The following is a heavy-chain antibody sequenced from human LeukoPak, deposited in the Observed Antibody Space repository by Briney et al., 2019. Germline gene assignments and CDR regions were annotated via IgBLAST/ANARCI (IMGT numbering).Heavy chain of an antibody. Sequence: GGSLRLSCAASGFTFSSYAMSWVRQAPGKGLEWVSAISGSGGSTYYADSVKGRFTISRGNSKNTLYLQMNSLRAEDTAVYHCARGKKSGYYDSSGYYTFDYWGQGTLVTVSS. V-gene: IGHV3-23*01. CDR3: ARGKKSGYYDSSGYYTFDY. J-gene: IGHJ4*02. CDR1: GFTFSSYA. D-gene: IGHD3-22*01. CDR2: ISGSGGST.